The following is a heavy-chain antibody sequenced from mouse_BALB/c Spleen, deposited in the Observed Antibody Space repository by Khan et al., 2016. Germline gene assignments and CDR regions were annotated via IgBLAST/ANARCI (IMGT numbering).Heavy chain of an antibody. CDR3: ARPVVEGFAY. CDR2: INTETGEP. Sequence: QIQLVQSGPELKKPGETVKISCKASGYTFTDYSMHWVKQAPGKGLKWMGWINTETGEPTYADDFKGRFAFSLETSASTAYLQINNLKNEDTATCFCARPVVEGFAYWGEGTLVTVSA. V-gene: IGHV9-2-1*01. CDR1: GYTFTDYS. J-gene: IGHJ3*01.